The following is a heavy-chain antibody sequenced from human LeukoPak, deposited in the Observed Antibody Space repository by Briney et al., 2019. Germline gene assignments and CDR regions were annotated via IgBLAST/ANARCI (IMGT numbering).Heavy chain of an antibody. D-gene: IGHD5-18*01. CDR3: ARGDVDTTLFTEH. CDR2: INPKSGGT. V-gene: IGHV1-2*02. J-gene: IGHJ1*01. CDR1: GYTFNGYH. Sequence: ASVRVSCKASGYTFNGYHLHWVRQTPGQGLEWLGRINPKSGGTTYAQKFQGRVTMTRDTSISTAYMELSRLRSDDSAVYYCARGDVDTTLFTEHWGQGTLVTVSS.